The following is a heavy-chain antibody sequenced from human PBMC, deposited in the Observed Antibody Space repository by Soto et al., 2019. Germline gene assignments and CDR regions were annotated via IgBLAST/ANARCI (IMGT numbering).Heavy chain of an antibody. J-gene: IGHJ4*02. CDR2: SDPADGGT. V-gene: IGHV1-24*01. CDR1: GYNLNDLS. Sequence: ASVKVSCKVCGYNLNDLSIHWVRQAPGKGLEWMGGSDPADGGTIYAQKFQGRVTMTEATSTDTAYMELSSLRSEDTAVYYCATVIVSTIPLDYWGQGTLVTVSS. D-gene: IGHD5-12*01. CDR3: ATVIVSTIPLDY.